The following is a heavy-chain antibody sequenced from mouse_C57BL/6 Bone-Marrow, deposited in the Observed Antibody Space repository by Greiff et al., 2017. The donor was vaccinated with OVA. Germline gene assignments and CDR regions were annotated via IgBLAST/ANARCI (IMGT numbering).Heavy chain of an antibody. J-gene: IGHJ4*01. D-gene: IGHD2-3*01. CDR2: ISSGGDYI. Sequence: EVQLVESGEGLVKPGGSLKLSCAASGFTFSSYAMSWVRQTPEKRLEWVAYISSGGDYIYYADTVKGRFTFSRDNARNTLYLQMSSLKSEDTAMYYCTRRGWLLRDAMDYWGQGTSVTVSS. CDR1: GFTFSSYA. CDR3: TRRGWLLRDAMDY. V-gene: IGHV5S21*01.